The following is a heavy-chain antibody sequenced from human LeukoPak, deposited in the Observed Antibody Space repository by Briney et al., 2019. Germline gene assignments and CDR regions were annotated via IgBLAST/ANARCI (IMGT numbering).Heavy chain of an antibody. V-gene: IGHV4-59*01. CDR3: ARESGGSCYFDF. Sequence: SETLSLTCTVSGGSITSYYWSWIRQPPGKGLEWIGYMYYSGNTNYNPSLKSRVSMSVDTSKNEFSLKLSSVTAADTAVYYCARESGGSCYFDFWGQGTLVTVSS. J-gene: IGHJ4*02. CDR2: MYYSGNT. D-gene: IGHD2-15*01. CDR1: GGSITSYY.